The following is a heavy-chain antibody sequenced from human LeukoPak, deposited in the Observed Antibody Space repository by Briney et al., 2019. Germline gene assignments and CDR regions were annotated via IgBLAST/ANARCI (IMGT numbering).Heavy chain of an antibody. CDR2: ISYDGSNK. D-gene: IGHD3-3*01. J-gene: IGHJ6*02. V-gene: IGHV3-30-3*01. Sequence: GGSLRLSCAASGFTFSSYAMHWVRQAPGKGLEWVAVISYDGSNKYYADSVKGRFTISRDNSENTLYLQMNSLRAEDTAVYYCARGPPYYDFWSGYGPYYYYYGMDVWGQGTTVTVSS. CDR3: ARGPPYYDFWSGYGPYYYYYGMDV. CDR1: GFTFSSYA.